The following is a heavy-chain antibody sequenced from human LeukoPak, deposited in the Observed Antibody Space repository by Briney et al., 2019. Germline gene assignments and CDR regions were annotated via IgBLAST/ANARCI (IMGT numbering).Heavy chain of an antibody. CDR1: GFTFSSYA. D-gene: IGHD3-10*01. V-gene: IGHV3-23*01. CDR2: ISGSGAYT. Sequence: PGGSLRLSCAASGFTFSSYAMSWVRQAPGKGLEWVSAISGSGAYTYYADSVKGRFTISRDNSKNTLHLQMNSLTAEDAAVYYCAKDLWFGESRGTYDYWGQGTLVTVSS. CDR3: AKDLWFGESRGTYDY. J-gene: IGHJ4*02.